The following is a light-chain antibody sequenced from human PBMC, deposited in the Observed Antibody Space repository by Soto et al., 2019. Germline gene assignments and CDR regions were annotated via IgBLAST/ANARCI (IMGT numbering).Light chain of an antibody. CDR1: QSLNTRY. V-gene: IGKV3-20*01. CDR2: DAS. Sequence: ESVLTQSPGTLSLSPGERATLSCRASQSLNTRYLAWYQQIPGLAPRLLIHDASSRATGIPDRFSGSGSGTDFTLTIRRLEPEDFAVYYCREYGSSRTFGQGTKVEVK. CDR3: REYGSSRT. J-gene: IGKJ1*01.